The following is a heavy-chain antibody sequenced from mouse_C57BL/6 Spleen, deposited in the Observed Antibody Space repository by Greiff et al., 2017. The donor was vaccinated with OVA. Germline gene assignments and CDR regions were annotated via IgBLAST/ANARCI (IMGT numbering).Heavy chain of an antibody. Sequence: EVQLQQSGPELVKPGASVKISCKASGYTFTDYYINWVKQSHGKSLEWIGDINPNNGGTSYNQKFKGKATLTVDKSSSTAYMELRSLTSEDSAVYYCASYYGSRKSYAMDYWGQGTSVTVSS. D-gene: IGHD1-1*01. J-gene: IGHJ4*01. CDR1: GYTFTDYY. V-gene: IGHV1-26*01. CDR2: INPNNGGT. CDR3: ASYYGSRKSYAMDY.